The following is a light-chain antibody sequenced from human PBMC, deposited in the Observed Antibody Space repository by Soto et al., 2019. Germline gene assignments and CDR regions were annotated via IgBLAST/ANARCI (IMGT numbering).Light chain of an antibody. CDR2: GVS. Sequence: EIVMTQSPATLSVSPGERATLSCRASQSVSNNLAWYQQKPGQAPSLLIYGVSTRATGIPARFSGSGSGTEFTLTISSLQSEDFAVYYCQQYNNLPHTFGQGTNLEIK. CDR3: QQYNNLPHT. CDR1: QSVSNN. V-gene: IGKV3-15*01. J-gene: IGKJ2*01.